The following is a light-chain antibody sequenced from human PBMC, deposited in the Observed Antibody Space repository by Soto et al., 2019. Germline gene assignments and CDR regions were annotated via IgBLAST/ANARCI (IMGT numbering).Light chain of an antibody. CDR2: KAS. Sequence: DIQMTQSPSTLSASLGDRVTITWRASQSISSWLAWYQQKPGKAPKLLTYKASSLESGVPSRFSGGGSGTEFTLTIRSLQTDDFATYYCQQYNSYPWTLGQGTRWIS. J-gene: IGKJ1*01. CDR3: QQYNSYPWT. V-gene: IGKV1-5*03. CDR1: QSISSW.